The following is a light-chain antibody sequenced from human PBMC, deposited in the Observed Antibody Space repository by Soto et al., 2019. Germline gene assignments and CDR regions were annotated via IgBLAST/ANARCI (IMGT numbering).Light chain of an antibody. CDR2: GAT. V-gene: IGKV3-15*01. Sequence: EIVMTQSPDILSVSQGERATLSCRASQSLNTKLAWYQQKPGQAPRLLISGATARAPGIPARFSGSGSGTEFTLTISSLQSEDFAVYFCQQYNIWPYTFGQGTKVDIK. CDR3: QQYNIWPYT. CDR1: QSLNTK. J-gene: IGKJ2*01.